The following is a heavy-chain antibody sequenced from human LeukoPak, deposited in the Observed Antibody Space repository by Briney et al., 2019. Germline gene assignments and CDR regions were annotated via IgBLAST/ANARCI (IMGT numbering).Heavy chain of an antibody. Sequence: SETLSLTCTVSGGSISSGYYWGWIRQPPGKGLEWIGSIYHSGSTYYNPSLKSRVTVSVDTSKNQFSLKLSSVTAADTAVYYCASLYAFDIWGQGTMVTVSS. CDR1: GGSISSGYY. J-gene: IGHJ3*02. V-gene: IGHV4-38-2*02. CDR3: ASLYAFDI. CDR2: IYHSGST. D-gene: IGHD3-16*01.